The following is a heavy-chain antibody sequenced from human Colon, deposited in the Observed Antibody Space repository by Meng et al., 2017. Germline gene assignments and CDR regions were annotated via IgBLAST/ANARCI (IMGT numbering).Heavy chain of an antibody. V-gene: IGHV3-23*04. D-gene: IGHD3-10*01. J-gene: IGHJ5*02. CDR1: GFTFSSYA. Sequence: VHLVESGGTFVQPGGSLRLSCAASGFTFSSYAMSWVRQAPGKGLEWVSSISASGATTYYADSVKGRFTISRDNSKNTLDLQMNSLRAEDTAVYHCANTHGSGNNWFDPWGQGTLVTVSS. CDR3: ANTHGSGNNWFDP. CDR2: ISASGATT.